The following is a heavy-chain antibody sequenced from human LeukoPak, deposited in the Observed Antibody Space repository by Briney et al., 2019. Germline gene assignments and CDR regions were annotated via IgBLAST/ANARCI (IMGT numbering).Heavy chain of an antibody. J-gene: IGHJ4*02. V-gene: IGHV3-7*05. CDR1: GFSFSTYW. D-gene: IGHD5-18*01. CDR2: IKHDGSEK. CDR3: ARDDRYSSWN. Sequence: GGSLRLSCAASGFSFSTYWLSWVRQAPGKGLEGVANIKHDGSEKYYVDSVKGRFTISRDNAKHSLYLQMNSLRAEDTAVYYCARDDRYSSWNWGLGTRVTVSS.